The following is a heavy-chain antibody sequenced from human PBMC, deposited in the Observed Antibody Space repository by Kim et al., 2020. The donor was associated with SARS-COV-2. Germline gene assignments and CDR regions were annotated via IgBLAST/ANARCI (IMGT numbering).Heavy chain of an antibody. CDR2: ISGSDGNT. J-gene: IGHJ6*02. CDR1: GFTFSNYA. D-gene: IGHD3-10*01. V-gene: IGHV3-23*01. CDR3: AKSLTAGLVGGMTMIRGVISYYHSYGTDV. Sequence: GGSLRLSCAASGFTFSNYAMSWVRQAPGKGLEWVSTISGSDGNTYYADSMKGRFTISRDNSKNTLYLQMNGLRAEDTAVYYCAKSLTAGLVGGMTMIRGVISYYHSYGTDVWGQGTTVTVSS.